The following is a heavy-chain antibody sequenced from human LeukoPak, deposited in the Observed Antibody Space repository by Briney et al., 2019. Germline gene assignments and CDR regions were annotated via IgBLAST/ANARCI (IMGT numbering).Heavy chain of an antibody. J-gene: IGHJ5*02. CDR3: ARERVTQSSAIDP. D-gene: IGHD3-22*01. Sequence: ASVKVSCKASGYTFTSYYMHWVRQAPGQGLEWMGWIDTNTGNPTYAQGFTGRFVFYLDTSVNTAYLQISGLKAEDTAMYYCARERVTQSSAIDPWGQGTLVTVSS. CDR1: GYTFTSYY. V-gene: IGHV7-4-1*02. CDR2: IDTNTGNP.